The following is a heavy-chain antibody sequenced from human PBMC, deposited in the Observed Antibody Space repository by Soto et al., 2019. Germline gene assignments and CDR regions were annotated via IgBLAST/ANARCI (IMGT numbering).Heavy chain of an antibody. Sequence: SETLSLTCAVYGGSFSGYYWSWIRQPPGKGLEWIGEINHSGSTNYNPSLKSRVTISVDTSKNQFSLKLSSVTAADTAVYYCAKRRERYYDFWSARAPGWFDHWGQGTLATVSS. CDR2: INHSGST. J-gene: IGHJ5*02. CDR3: AKRRERYYDFWSARAPGWFDH. V-gene: IGHV4-34*01. CDR1: GGSFSGYY. D-gene: IGHD3-3*01.